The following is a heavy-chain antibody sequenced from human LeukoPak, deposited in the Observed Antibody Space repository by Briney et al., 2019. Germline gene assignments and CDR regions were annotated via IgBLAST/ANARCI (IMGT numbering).Heavy chain of an antibody. CDR3: ASGVVITTPDDAFDI. CDR1: GYTFTSYA. D-gene: IGHD3-22*01. J-gene: IGHJ3*02. CDR2: INAGNGNT. V-gene: IGHV1-3*01. Sequence: ASVKVSCKASGYTFTSYAMHWVRQAPGQRLEWMGWINAGNGNTKYSQKFQGRVTITRDTSASTAYMELGSLRSEDTAVYYCASGVVITTPDDAFDIWGQGTMVTVSS.